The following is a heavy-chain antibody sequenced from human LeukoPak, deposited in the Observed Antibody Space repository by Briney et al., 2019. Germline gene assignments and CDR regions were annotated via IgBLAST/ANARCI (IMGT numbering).Heavy chain of an antibody. CDR2: INHSGST. J-gene: IGHJ4*02. V-gene: IGHV4-34*01. CDR3: TRSPPPGATAYGVVDL. Sequence: SGTLSLTCTVSGGSVSTNGYFWNWIRQPPNKGLEWIGEINHSGSTNYNPSLKSRVTISIDTSKNQFSLKLRSVTAADTAVYYCTRSPPPGATAYGVVDLWGQGTLVTVSS. D-gene: IGHD3-3*01. CDR1: GGSVSTNGYF.